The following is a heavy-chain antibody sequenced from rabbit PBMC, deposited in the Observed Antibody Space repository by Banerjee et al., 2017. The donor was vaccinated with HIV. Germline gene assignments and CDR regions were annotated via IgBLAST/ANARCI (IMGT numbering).Heavy chain of an antibody. CDR1: GFPFSEKAV. D-gene: IGHD4-2*01. Sequence: QEQLVESGGGLVKPGASLTLTCKASGFPFSEKAVMCWVRQVPGKGLTWIACINVITGKAVYASWAKGRFTFSRTSSTTVTLQMTSLTAADTATYFCARDAGTSFSTYGMDLWGPGTLVTVS. CDR3: ARDAGTSFSTYGMDL. V-gene: IGHV1S45*01. J-gene: IGHJ6*01. CDR2: INVITGKA.